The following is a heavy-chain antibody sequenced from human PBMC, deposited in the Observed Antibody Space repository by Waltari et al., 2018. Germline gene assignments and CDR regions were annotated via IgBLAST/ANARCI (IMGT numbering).Heavy chain of an antibody. D-gene: IGHD3-16*01. CDR3: ARGSGMGAEDAFDI. CDR2: IWYDGRNK. Sequence: QVQLVESGGGVVQPGRSLRLSCAASGFTFSSYGMHWVRQAPGKGLWWVAVIWYDGRNKYYADSVKGRFTISRDNSKNTLYLQMNSLRAEDTAVYYCARGSGMGAEDAFDIWGQGTMVTVSS. J-gene: IGHJ3*02. CDR1: GFTFSSYG. V-gene: IGHV3-33*01.